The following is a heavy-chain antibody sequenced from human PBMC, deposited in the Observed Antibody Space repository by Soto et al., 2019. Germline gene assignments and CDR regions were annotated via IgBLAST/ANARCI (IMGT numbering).Heavy chain of an antibody. V-gene: IGHV1-46*01. J-gene: IGHJ6*03. CDR1: GYIFINYY. D-gene: IGHD3-16*01. Sequence: GASVKVSCKASGYIFINYYIHWVRQAPGQGLEWIGIINPNGGSTNYAQKFRGRVTMARDTSTSTAYMELSSLRSEDTAVYYCARGLGYHYDYIWGRIYYMDVWGKGTTVTVSS. CDR3: ARGLGYHYDYIWGRIYYMDV. CDR2: INPNGGST.